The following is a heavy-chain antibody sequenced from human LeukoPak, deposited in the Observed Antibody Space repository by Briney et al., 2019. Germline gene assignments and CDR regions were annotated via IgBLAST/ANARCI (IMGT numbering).Heavy chain of an antibody. Sequence: ASVKVSCKASGYTFTSYVISWVRQAPGQGLEWMGWISAYNGNTNFAQKLQGRVTMTTDTSTSTAYMELRSLRSDNTAVYYCARVEGITIFGVVSVYYYYYMDVWGKGTTVTVSS. CDR2: ISAYNGNT. CDR1: GYTFTSYV. J-gene: IGHJ6*03. D-gene: IGHD3-3*01. V-gene: IGHV1-18*01. CDR3: ARVEGITIFGVVSVYYYYYMDV.